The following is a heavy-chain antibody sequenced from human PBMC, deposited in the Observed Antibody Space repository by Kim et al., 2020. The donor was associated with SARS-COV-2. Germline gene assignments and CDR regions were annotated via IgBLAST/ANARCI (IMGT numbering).Heavy chain of an antibody. Sequence: SVKVSCKASVGTFSSYAISWVRQAPGQGLEWMGGIIPIFGTANYAQKFQGRVTITADESTSTAYMELSSLRSEDTAVYYCARTSDYDSSGYYSGYWGQGTLVTVSS. CDR2: IIPIFGTA. D-gene: IGHD3-22*01. CDR3: ARTSDYDSSGYYSGY. V-gene: IGHV1-69*13. CDR1: VGTFSSYA. J-gene: IGHJ4*02.